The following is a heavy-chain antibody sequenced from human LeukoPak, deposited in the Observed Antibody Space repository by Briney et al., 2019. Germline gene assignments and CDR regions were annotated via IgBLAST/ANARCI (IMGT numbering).Heavy chain of an antibody. J-gene: IGHJ4*02. V-gene: IGHV3-9*01. CDR3: ARTYSRSPAFDY. CDR1: GFTFDDYA. Sequence: QSGGSLKLSCAASGFTFDDYAMHWVRQAPGKGLEWVSGISWNSGSIGYADSVKGRFTISRDNAKNSLYLQMNSLRVEDTAVYYCARTYSRSPAFDYWGPGTLVTVSS. D-gene: IGHD6-6*01. CDR2: ISWNSGSI.